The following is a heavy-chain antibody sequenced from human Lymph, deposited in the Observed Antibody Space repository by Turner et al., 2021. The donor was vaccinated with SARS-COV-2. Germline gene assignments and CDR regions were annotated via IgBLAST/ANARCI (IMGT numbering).Heavy chain of an antibody. Sequence: EVQLVESGGGLVQPGRSLRLSCAASGFTFDDYAMHWVRQAPVKGLEWVSGINWSGGSIAYADSVKGRFTISRDNPNNSLYLQMNSLRAEDTAFYYCAKDLAGTYYSSFDYWGQGTLVTVSS. J-gene: IGHJ4*02. CDR3: AKDLAGTYYSSFDY. D-gene: IGHD1-26*01. CDR2: INWSGGSI. CDR1: GFTFDDYA. V-gene: IGHV3-9*01.